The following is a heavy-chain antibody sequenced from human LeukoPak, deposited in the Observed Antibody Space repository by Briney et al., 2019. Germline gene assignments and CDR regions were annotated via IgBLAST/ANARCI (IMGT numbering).Heavy chain of an antibody. CDR1: GGTFSSYA. CDR2: IIPIFGIA. Sequence: ASVKVSCKASGGTFSSYAISWVRQAPGQGLEWMGRIIPIFGIANYAQKFQGRVTITADKSTSTAYMELGSLRSEDTAVYYCARVRGYYYDSSGFSLDYWGQGTLVTVSS. D-gene: IGHD3-22*01. CDR3: ARVRGYYYDSSGFSLDY. V-gene: IGHV1-69*04. J-gene: IGHJ4*02.